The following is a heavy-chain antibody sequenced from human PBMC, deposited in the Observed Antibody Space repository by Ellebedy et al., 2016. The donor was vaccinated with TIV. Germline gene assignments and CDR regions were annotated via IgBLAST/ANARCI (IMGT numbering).Heavy chain of an antibody. V-gene: IGHV1-69*04. Sequence: SVKVSXXASGGTFSSYAISWVRQAPGQGLEWMGRIIPILGIANYAQKFQGRVTMTRDTSISTAYMELSRLRSDDTAVYYCARNIYDFWSGYPDYWGQGTLVTVSS. CDR3: ARNIYDFWSGYPDY. CDR2: IIPILGIA. CDR1: GGTFSSYA. D-gene: IGHD3-3*01. J-gene: IGHJ4*02.